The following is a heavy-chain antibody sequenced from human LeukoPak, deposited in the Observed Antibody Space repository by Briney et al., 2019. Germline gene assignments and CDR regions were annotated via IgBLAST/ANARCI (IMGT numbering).Heavy chain of an antibody. J-gene: IGHJ5*02. CDR1: GGSFSGYY. V-gene: IGHV4-34*01. Sequence: TSETLSLTCAVYGGSFSGYYWNWIRQPPGKGLEWIGEINHSGSTNYNPSLKSRITISVDTSKNQFSLKLSSVTAAGTAVYYCARGGAAWIQLWLQPRRSWFDPWGQGTLVTVSS. D-gene: IGHD5-18*01. CDR2: INHSGST. CDR3: ARGGAAWIQLWLQPRRSWFDP.